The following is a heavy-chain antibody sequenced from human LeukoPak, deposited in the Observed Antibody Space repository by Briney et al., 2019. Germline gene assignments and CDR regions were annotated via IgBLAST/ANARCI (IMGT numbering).Heavy chain of an antibody. Sequence: SETLSLTCTVSGGSISSYYWSWIRQPAGKRLEWIGRISSSGSTNYNPSLKSRVTMSVDSSKNQFSLILISVTAADTAVYYCARSWGGFGELLPDYWGQGTLVTVSS. V-gene: IGHV4-4*07. J-gene: IGHJ4*02. D-gene: IGHD3-10*01. CDR3: ARSWGGFGELLPDY. CDR2: ISSSGST. CDR1: GGSISSYY.